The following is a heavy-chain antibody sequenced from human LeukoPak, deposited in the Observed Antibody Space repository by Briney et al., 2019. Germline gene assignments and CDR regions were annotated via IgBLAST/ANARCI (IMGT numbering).Heavy chain of an antibody. CDR3: ARHNFVLRYFDWLPYLDY. D-gene: IGHD3-9*01. V-gene: IGHV4-34*01. J-gene: IGHJ4*02. Sequence: SETLSLTCTVSGGSISSYYWSWIRQPPGKGLEWIGEINHSGSTNYNPSLKSRVTISVDTAKNQFSLKLSSVTAADTAVYYCARHNFVLRYFDWLPYLDYWGQGTLVTVSS. CDR1: GGSISSYY. CDR2: INHSGST.